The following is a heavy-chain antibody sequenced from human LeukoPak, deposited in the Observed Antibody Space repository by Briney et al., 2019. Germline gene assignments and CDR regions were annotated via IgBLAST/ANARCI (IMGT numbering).Heavy chain of an antibody. CDR3: VRDDGATKPC. D-gene: IGHD1-26*01. CDR1: GFTLGSYW. Sequence: GGSLRLSCAASGFTLGSYWMSWVRQAPGKGLEWVANIKRDGSEKYYVDSVKGRFSISRDNAKNSLYLQMNSLRVEDTAVYYCVRDDGATKPCWGQGTLVTVSS. V-gene: IGHV3-7*01. J-gene: IGHJ4*02. CDR2: IKRDGSEK.